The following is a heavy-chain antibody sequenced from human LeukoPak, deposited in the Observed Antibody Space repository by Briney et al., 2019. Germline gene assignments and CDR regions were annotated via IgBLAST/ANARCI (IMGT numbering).Heavy chain of an antibody. Sequence: GGSLRLSCAASGFTFSNYWMSWVRQAPGKGLEWVASIHQHGNEKYFVDSVRGRFTISRDNAKDSLYLQMSSLRAEDTAVYYCATLNGPLFEYWGQGTLVTVSS. CDR3: ATLNGPLFEY. J-gene: IGHJ4*02. CDR1: GFTFSNYW. CDR2: IHQHGNEK. D-gene: IGHD2-8*01. V-gene: IGHV3-7*01.